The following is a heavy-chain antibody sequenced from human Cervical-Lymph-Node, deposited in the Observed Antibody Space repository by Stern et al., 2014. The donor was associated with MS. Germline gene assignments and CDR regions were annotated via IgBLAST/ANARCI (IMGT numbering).Heavy chain of an antibody. V-gene: IGHV7-4-1*02. D-gene: IGHD2-2*03. J-gene: IGHJ4*02. CDR1: GYTFTNYP. Sequence: VQLVESGAELKKPGASVNVSCKASGYTFTNYPMNWVRQAPGQGLEWMGWITINAGKATYAQGFTGRFVFSLDTSVSTAYLQISSLKAEDTAVYYCVRDFVDIPMVTRSDYLDYWGQGTLVTVSS. CDR3: VRDFVDIPMVTRSDYLDY. CDR2: ITINAGKA.